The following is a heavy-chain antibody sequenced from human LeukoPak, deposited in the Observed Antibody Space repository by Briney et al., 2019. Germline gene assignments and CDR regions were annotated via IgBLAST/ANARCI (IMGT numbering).Heavy chain of an antibody. J-gene: IGHJ4*02. CDR3: ARTPPNWGIDF. Sequence: VASVKVSCKASGYTSTSYDINSVRQGTGQGLGRMGWMSPISGSKGFAQKFQGRVTFSRDTSISTAYMELSSLRSEDTAIYYCARTPPNWGIDFWGQGTLVIVSS. CDR2: MSPISGSK. V-gene: IGHV1-8*03. CDR1: GYTSTSYD. D-gene: IGHD7-27*01.